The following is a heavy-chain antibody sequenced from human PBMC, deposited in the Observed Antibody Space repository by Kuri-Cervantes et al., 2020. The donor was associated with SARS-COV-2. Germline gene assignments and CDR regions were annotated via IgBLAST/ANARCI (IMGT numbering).Heavy chain of an antibody. V-gene: IGHV1-69*13. J-gene: IGHJ5*02. Sequence: SVKVSCKASGGAFRTYGVIWVRQAPGQGLECLGRIVPMFATANYTQDFQGRISITADEATKTIYLELKSLRSDDTAVYYCARDRYCSAGNCYLSRSQDNWLDTRGQGTQVTVSS. CDR3: ARDRYCSAGNCYLSRSQDNWLDT. D-gene: IGHD2-15*01. CDR2: IVPMFATA. CDR1: GGAFRTYG.